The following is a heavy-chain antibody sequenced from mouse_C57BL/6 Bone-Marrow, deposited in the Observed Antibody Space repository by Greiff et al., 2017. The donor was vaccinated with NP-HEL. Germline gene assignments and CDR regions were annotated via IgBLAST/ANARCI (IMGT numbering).Heavy chain of an antibody. V-gene: IGHV5-4*03. CDR3: ARRSSGYVYAMDY. CDR1: GFTFSSYA. D-gene: IGHD3-2*02. CDR2: ISDGGSYT. J-gene: IGHJ4*01. Sequence: DVKLQESGGGLVKPGGSLKLSCAASGFTFSSYAMSWVRQTPEKRLEWVATISDGGSYTYYPDNVKGRFTISRDNAKNNLYLQMSHLKSEDTAMYYCARRSSGYVYAMDYWGQGTSVTVSS.